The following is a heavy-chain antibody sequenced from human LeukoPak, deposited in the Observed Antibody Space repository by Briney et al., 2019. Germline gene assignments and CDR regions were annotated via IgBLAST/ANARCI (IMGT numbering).Heavy chain of an antibody. CDR3: ARGSPGEGSAFDI. CDR2: ISGSGGST. J-gene: IGHJ3*02. Sequence: PGGSLRLSCAASGFTFSSYAMSWVRQAPGKGLEWVSTISGSGGSTHYADSVKGRFIISRDHSKNTLYLQMNSLRAEDTAVYYCARGSPGEGSAFDIWGQGTMVTVSS. V-gene: IGHV3-23*01. CDR1: GFTFSSYA.